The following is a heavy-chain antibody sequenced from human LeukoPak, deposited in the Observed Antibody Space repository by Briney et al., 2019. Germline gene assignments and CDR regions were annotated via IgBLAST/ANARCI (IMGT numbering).Heavy chain of an antibody. V-gene: IGHV4-38-2*02. CDR2: IYHSGST. CDR1: GYSISSGYY. CDR3: ARDERPYDYVWGSYRPTNAFDY. D-gene: IGHD3-16*02. Sequence: SETLSLTCTVSGYSISSGYYWGWIRQPPGKGLGWIGSIYHSGSTYYNPSLKSRVTISVDTSKNQFSLKLSSVTAADTAVYYCARDERPYDYVWGSYRPTNAFDYWGQGTLVTVSS. J-gene: IGHJ4*02.